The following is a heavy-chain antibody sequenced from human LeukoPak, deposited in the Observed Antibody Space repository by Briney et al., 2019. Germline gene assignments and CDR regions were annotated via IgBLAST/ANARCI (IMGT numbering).Heavy chain of an antibody. D-gene: IGHD3-16*02. CDR1: GFSLGDYA. J-gene: IGHJ4*02. CDR3: SRGYYDYVWGSYRYTVNYYFDY. V-gene: IGHV3-49*04. Sequence: GGSLRLSCTAPGFSLGDYAMSWVRQAPGKGLEWVGFIRSKAYGGTTEYAASVKGRFTISRDDSKSIAYLQMNSLKTEDTAVYYCSRGYYDYVWGSYRYTVNYYFDYWGQGTLVTVSS. CDR2: IRSKAYGGTT.